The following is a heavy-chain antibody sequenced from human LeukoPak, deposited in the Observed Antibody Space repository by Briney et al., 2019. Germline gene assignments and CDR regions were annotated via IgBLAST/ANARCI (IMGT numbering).Heavy chain of an antibody. CDR1: GYTLTELS. CDR3: ARDRAEWTVTTLDY. D-gene: IGHD4-17*01. V-gene: IGHV1-24*01. Sequence: GASVKVSCKVSGYTLTELSMHWVRQAPGKGLEWMGGFDPEDGETIYAQKFQGRVTMTRDTSTSTVSMEVSSLRSEDTAVYYCARDRAEWTVTTLDYWGQGTLVTVSS. CDR2: FDPEDGET. J-gene: IGHJ4*02.